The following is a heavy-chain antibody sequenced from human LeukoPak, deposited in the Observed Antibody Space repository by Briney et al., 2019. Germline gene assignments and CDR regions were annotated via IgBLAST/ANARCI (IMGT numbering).Heavy chain of an antibody. J-gene: IGHJ4*02. CDR1: GFPFSSSW. CDR2: INSDGSST. CDR3: VRGIAAAGNVY. Sequence: GGSLRLSCAASGFPFSSSWMHWVRQAPGKGLVWVSRINSDGSSTSYADSVKGRFTISRDNTKNTLYLQMNSLRAEDTVVYYCVRGIAAAGNVYWGQGTLVTVS. D-gene: IGHD6-13*01. V-gene: IGHV3-74*01.